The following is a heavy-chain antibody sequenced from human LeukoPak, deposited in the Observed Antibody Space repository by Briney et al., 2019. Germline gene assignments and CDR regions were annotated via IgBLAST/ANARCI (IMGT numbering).Heavy chain of an antibody. CDR2: IIPIFGTA. V-gene: IGHV1-69*01. CDR3: ARPRHYDILTGYREEAFDI. J-gene: IGHJ3*02. CDR1: GGTFSSYA. Sequence: ASVKVSCKASGGTFSSYAISWVRQAPGQGLEWMGGIIPIFGTANYAQKFLGRVTITADESTSTAYMELSSLRSEDTAVYYCARPRHYDILTGYREEAFDIWGQGTMVTVSS. D-gene: IGHD3-9*01.